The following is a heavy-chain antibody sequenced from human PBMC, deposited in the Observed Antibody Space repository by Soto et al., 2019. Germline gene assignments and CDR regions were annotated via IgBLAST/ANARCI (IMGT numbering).Heavy chain of an antibody. J-gene: IGHJ6*02. D-gene: IGHD6-6*01. CDR1: GYTFTSYY. Sequence: ASVKVSCKASGYTFTSYYIHWVRQAPGQGLEWMGIINPSGGSTSYAQKFQGRVTMTRGTSTSTVYMELSSLRSEDTAVYYCARDQGSSRTYYYYYGMDVWGQGTTVTVSS. V-gene: IGHV1-46*01. CDR3: ARDQGSSRTYYYYYGMDV. CDR2: INPSGGST.